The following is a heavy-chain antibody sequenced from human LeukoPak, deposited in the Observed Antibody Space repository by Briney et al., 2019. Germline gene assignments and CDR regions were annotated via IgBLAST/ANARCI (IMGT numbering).Heavy chain of an antibody. V-gene: IGHV3-30-3*01. D-gene: IGHD3-3*01. CDR2: ISYDGSNK. J-gene: IGHJ6*03. Sequence: GSLRLSCAASGFTFSSYAMHWVRQAPGKGLEWVAVISYDGSNKYYADSVKGRFTISRDNSKNTLYLQMNSLRAEDTAVYYCARAPVNYDFWSGYYPTHYYYMDVWGKGTTVTVSS. CDR3: ARAPVNYDFWSGYYPTHYYYMDV. CDR1: GFTFSSYA.